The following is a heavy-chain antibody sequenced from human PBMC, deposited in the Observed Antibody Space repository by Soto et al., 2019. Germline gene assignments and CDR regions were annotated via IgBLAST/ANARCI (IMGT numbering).Heavy chain of an antibody. V-gene: IGHV1-69*12. Sequence: QVQLVQSGAEVKKPGSSVKVSCKASGGTFSSYAISWVRQAPGQGLEWMGGIIPIFGTANYAQKFQGRVTITADESTSSANMERRSLSPADTAVYYCAIATFDGSGRGGPDYWGQGTLVTVSS. CDR2: IIPIFGTA. D-gene: IGHD3-10*01. J-gene: IGHJ4*02. CDR3: AIATFDGSGRGGPDY. CDR1: GGTFSSYA.